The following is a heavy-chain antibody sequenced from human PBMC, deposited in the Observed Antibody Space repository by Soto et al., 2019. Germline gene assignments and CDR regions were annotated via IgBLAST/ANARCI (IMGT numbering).Heavy chain of an antibody. CDR1: GGSISSGGYY. V-gene: IGHV4-31*03. Sequence: SETQSLTCTVAGGSISSGGYYWSWIRQHPGKGLEWIGYVYYSGSTYYNPSLKSRVTISVDTSKNQFSLKLSSVTAADTAVYYCAREFSEVGLDYWGQGTLVTVSS. D-gene: IGHD2-15*01. J-gene: IGHJ4*02. CDR3: AREFSEVGLDY. CDR2: VYYSGST.